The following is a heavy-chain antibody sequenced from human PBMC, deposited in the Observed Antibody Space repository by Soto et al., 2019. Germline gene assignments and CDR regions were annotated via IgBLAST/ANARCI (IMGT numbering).Heavy chain of an antibody. CDR2: ISYDGSNK. CDR1: GFTFSIYG. CDR3: AGDRGIAMASTLYYYYGMDV. V-gene: IGHV3-30*03. D-gene: IGHD6-19*01. J-gene: IGHJ6*02. Sequence: GTLRLSCTASGFTFSIYGMHWVRQAPGKGLDCGAVISYDGSNKYYADSVKGRFTISRDNSKNTLYLQMNGLRAEDTAVYYCAGDRGIAMASTLYYYYGMDVWGQGTTVTDSS.